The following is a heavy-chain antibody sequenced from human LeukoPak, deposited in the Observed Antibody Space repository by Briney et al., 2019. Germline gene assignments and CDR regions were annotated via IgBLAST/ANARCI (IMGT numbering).Heavy chain of an antibody. Sequence: SETLSLTCTVSGGSISSGDYYWSWIRQPPGKGLEWIGYIYYSGSTYYNPSLKSRVTISVDTSKNQFSLKLSSVTAADTAVYYCARHVSWSWGRTLLFDYWGQGTLVTVSS. CDR2: IYYSGST. CDR1: GGSISSGDYY. V-gene: IGHV4-30-4*08. CDR3: ARHVSWSWGRTLLFDY. J-gene: IGHJ4*02. D-gene: IGHD3-16*01.